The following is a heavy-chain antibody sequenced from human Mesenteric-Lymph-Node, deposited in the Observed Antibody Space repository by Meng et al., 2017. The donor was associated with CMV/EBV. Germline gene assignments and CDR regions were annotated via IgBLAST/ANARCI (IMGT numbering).Heavy chain of an antibody. J-gene: IGHJ5*02. V-gene: IGHV4-39*07. Sequence: SSSSYDWGWVRPPPGKGLEWIGSIYYSGSTYYNPSLKSRVTISVDTSKNQFSLNLSSVTAADTAVYYCARTRPIFGVVIRYNWFDPWGQGTLVTVSS. CDR1: SSSSYD. CDR2: IYYSGST. D-gene: IGHD3-3*01. CDR3: ARTRPIFGVVIRYNWFDP.